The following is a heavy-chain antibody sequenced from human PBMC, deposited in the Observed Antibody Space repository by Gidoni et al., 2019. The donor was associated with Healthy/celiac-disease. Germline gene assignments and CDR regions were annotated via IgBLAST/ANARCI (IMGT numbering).Heavy chain of an antibody. D-gene: IGHD3-10*01. CDR3: ARDLEYYYGSGSRWFDP. V-gene: IGHV4-38-2*02. CDR1: GYSISSGYY. CDR2: IYHSGST. Sequence: QVQLQESGPGLVKPSETLSLTCAVSGYSISSGYYWGWIRPPPGKGLEWIGSIYHSGSTYYNPSLKSRVTISVDTSKNQFSLKLSSVTAADTAVYYCARDLEYYYGSGSRWFDPWGQGTLVTVSS. J-gene: IGHJ5*02.